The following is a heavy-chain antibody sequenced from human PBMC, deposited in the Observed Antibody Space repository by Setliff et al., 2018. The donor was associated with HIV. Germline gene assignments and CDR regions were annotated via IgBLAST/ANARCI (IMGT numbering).Heavy chain of an antibody. J-gene: IGHJ4*02. D-gene: IGHD1-7*01. CDR2: IVVGSGNT. V-gene: IGHV1-58*02. Sequence: ASVKVSCKASGFTFTSPAMQRVRQARGQRLEWIGWIVVGSGNTNYAQKFQERVTITRDMSTSTAYMELSSLRSEDTAVYYCAAGGAITGTTLNFDYWGQGTLVTVSS. CDR1: GFTFTSPA. CDR3: AAGGAITGTTLNFDY.